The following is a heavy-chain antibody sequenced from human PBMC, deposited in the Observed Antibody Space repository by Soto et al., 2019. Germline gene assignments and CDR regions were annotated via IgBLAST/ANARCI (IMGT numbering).Heavy chain of an antibody. V-gene: IGHV4-34*01. CDR3: ARGKPSGYRFGPRNFFYYGLDV. Sequence: SETLSLTCAVFSASLGDHSWAGFRHSPDKGLEWFGEVHPSGSTDYNPSLKSRLTLSLDTSKNQFSLKVASVTAADTAVYFCARGKPSGYRFGPRNFFYYGLDVWGPGTTVTVSS. CDR2: VHPSGST. D-gene: IGHD5-18*01. CDR1: SASLGDHS. J-gene: IGHJ6*02.